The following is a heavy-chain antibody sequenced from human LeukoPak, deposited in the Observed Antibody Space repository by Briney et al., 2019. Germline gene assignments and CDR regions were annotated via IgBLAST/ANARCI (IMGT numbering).Heavy chain of an antibody. CDR3: ARDDSSGPQVY. D-gene: IGHD3-22*01. Sequence: ASVKVSCKASGYTFSSYYMHWVRQAPGQGLEWMGIINPSGGSTKYAQKLQGRVTMTSDTSTSTVYMELSSLRSKDTAVYYCARDDSSGPQVYWGQGTLVTVSS. J-gene: IGHJ4*02. V-gene: IGHV1-46*01. CDR2: INPSGGST. CDR1: GYTFSSYY.